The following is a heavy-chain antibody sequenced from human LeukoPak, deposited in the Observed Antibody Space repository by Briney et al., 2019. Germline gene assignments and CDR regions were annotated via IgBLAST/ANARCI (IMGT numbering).Heavy chain of an antibody. D-gene: IGHD2-2*01. CDR1: GFPFCCYA. CDR2: ISVSGDRT. J-gene: IGHJ6*03. CDR3: AKGLGPVARGYMDV. V-gene: IGHV3-23*01. Sequence: GGSLSLSCAVSGFPFCCYAMTWVRQAPGKGVKWVSSISVSGDRTYHADSVKGRFTISRDNSKNTLYLQMDTLRAEDTAVYYCAKGLGPVARGYMDVWGKGTPVTVSS.